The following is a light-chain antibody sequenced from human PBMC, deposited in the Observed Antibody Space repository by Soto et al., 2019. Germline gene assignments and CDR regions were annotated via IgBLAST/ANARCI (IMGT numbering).Light chain of an antibody. CDR1: QSVSTN. J-gene: IGKJ4*01. Sequence: EIVMTQSPASLSVSPGERATLSCRASQSVSTNLAWYQQKPGQAPRLLIYDVSSRATNIPGRISGGGSGKDFPLTIRSLQTEDSAVYFCQQYKSWPLTFGGGTKVEIK. CDR2: DVS. CDR3: QQYKSWPLT. V-gene: IGKV3-15*01.